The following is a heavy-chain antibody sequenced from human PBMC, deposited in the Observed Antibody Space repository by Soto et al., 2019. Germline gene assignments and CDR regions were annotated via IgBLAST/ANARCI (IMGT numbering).Heavy chain of an antibody. Sequence: GESLKISCAASGFTFSSYSMNWVRQAPGKGLEWVSSISSSSSYIYYADSVKGRFTISRDNAKNSLYLQMNSLRAEDTAVYYCARQSPFYYDSSGYRPAFDCWGRGYLFAVSS. CDR3: ARQSPFYYDSSGYRPAFDC. CDR2: ISSSSSYI. V-gene: IGHV3-21*01. CDR1: GFTFSSYS. D-gene: IGHD3-22*01. J-gene: IGHJ4*02.